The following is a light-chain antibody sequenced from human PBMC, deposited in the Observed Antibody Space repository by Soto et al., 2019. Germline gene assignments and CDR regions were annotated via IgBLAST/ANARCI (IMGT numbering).Light chain of an antibody. CDR2: SAS. Sequence: DIRMTQSPASLSASVGDRVTITCRASQTISNYLNWYQQKPGAAPKLLIYSASTLRSGVPSRFSGSGFGTDYTLTISSLQPADFAVYYCQQTFRTPHTFGQGTKVDIK. CDR3: QQTFRTPHT. V-gene: IGKV1-39*01. CDR1: QTISNY. J-gene: IGKJ2*01.